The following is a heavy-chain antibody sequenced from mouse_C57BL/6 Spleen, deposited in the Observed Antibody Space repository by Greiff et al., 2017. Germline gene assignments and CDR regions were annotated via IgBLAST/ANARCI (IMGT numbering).Heavy chain of an antibody. V-gene: IGHV1-53*01. CDR2: INPSNGGT. Sequence: QVQLQQPGTELVKPGASVKLSCKASGYTFTSYWLHWVKQRPGQGLEWIGNINPSNGGTNYNEKFKSKATLTVDKSSSTAYMQLSSLTSEDSAVYYCARVDGYNGGAMDYWGQGTSVTVSS. D-gene: IGHD2-3*01. CDR3: ARVDGYNGGAMDY. CDR1: GYTFTSYW. J-gene: IGHJ4*01.